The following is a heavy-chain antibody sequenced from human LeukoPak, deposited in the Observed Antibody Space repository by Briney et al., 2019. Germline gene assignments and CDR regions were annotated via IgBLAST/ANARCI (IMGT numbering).Heavy chain of an antibody. D-gene: IGHD6-6*01. CDR2: ISSSRGAI. J-gene: IGHJ4*02. Sequence: GGSLRLSCAASEFTFSSYSMNWVRQAPGKGLGWVSYISSSRGAIFYADSVKGRFTISRDNAKSSLYLQMNSLRAEDTAVYYCARTIAARQGDFDYWGQGTLVTVSS. CDR3: ARTIAARQGDFDY. V-gene: IGHV3-48*01. CDR1: EFTFSSYS.